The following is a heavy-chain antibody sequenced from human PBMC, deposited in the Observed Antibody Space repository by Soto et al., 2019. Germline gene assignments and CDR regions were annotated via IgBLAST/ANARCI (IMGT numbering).Heavy chain of an antibody. J-gene: IGHJ2*01. V-gene: IGHV3-21*01. D-gene: IGHD4-17*01. CDR3: AGKYYGETYWYFDL. Sequence: EVQLVESGGGLVKPGGSLRLSCAASGFTFSTYSMNWVRQAPGKGLEWVSSISSTSTYIYYADSVKGRFTVSRDNPKNSLYLKMSRVRADDTAVYYCAGKYYGETYWYFDLWGRGTLVTVSS. CDR1: GFTFSTYS. CDR2: ISSTSTYI.